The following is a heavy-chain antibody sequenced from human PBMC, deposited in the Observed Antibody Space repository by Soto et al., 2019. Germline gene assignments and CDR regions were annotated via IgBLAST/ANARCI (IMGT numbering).Heavy chain of an antibody. CDR2: IYYSGST. V-gene: IGHV4-39*01. D-gene: IGHD3-16*02. J-gene: IGHJ4*02. CDR3: ARQGRYDYVWGSYRSPQGY. CDR1: GCSISSSSYY. Sequence: SSETLSLTCTVSGCSISSSSYYWGWIRQPPGKGLEWIGSIYYSGSTYYNPSLKSRVTISVDTSKNQFSLKLSSVTAADTAVYYCARQGRYDYVWGSYRSPQGYWGQG.